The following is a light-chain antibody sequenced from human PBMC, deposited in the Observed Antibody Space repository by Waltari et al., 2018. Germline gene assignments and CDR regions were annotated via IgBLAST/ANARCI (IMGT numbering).Light chain of an antibody. Sequence: ELVLTQSPGTLSLSPGERATLSCRASQSLSGTLAWYQQKPGQAPRLLIYEVSSRASGIPDRFSGSGSRTDFSLTISRREPEDFAVYYCQKYGTLPATFGQGTKVEFK. CDR1: QSLSGT. CDR2: EVS. CDR3: QKYGTLPAT. J-gene: IGKJ1*01. V-gene: IGKV3-20*01.